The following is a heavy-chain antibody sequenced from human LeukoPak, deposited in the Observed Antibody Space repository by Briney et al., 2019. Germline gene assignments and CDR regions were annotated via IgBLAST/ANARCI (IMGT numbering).Heavy chain of an antibody. D-gene: IGHD3-10*01. CDR3: ATGMRYYYYYMDV. V-gene: IGHV1-24*01. Sequence: GASVKVSCKASGYTFTSYDINWVRQAPGKGLEWMGGFDPEDGETIYAQKSQGRVTMTEDTSTDTAYMELSSLRSEDTAVYYCATGMRYYYYYMDVWGKGTTVTVSS. J-gene: IGHJ6*03. CDR2: FDPEDGET. CDR1: GYTFTSYD.